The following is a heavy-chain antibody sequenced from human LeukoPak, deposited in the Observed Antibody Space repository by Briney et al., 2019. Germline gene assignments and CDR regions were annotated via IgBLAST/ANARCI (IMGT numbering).Heavy chain of an antibody. J-gene: IGHJ4*02. Sequence: GGSLRLSCAASGFTFSDAYMSWVRQAPGKGLEWVGRIKSKIDGGTTDYAAPVKGRFTLSRDDSRNTLSLQMNSLKTGDTGLYYCTTDAGYSSRWYNYWGQGTLVTVSS. V-gene: IGHV3-15*01. CDR3: TTDAGYSSRWYNY. D-gene: IGHD6-13*01. CDR1: GFTFSDAY. CDR2: IKSKIDGGTT.